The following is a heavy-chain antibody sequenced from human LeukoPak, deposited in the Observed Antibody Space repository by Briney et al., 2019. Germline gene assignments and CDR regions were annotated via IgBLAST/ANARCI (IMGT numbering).Heavy chain of an antibody. Sequence: GGSLRLSCAASGFTFSDYYMSWIRRAPGKGLEWVSYISSSGSTIYYADSVKGRFTISRDNAKNSLYLQMNSLRAEDTAVYYCARGQHRVAYSDDAFDVWGQGTMVTVSS. J-gene: IGHJ3*01. V-gene: IGHV3-11*04. D-gene: IGHD2-15*01. CDR2: ISSSGSTI. CDR1: GFTFSDYY. CDR3: ARGQHRVAYSDDAFDV.